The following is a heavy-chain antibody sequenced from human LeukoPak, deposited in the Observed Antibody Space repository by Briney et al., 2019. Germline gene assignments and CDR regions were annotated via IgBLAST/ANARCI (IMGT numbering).Heavy chain of an antibody. D-gene: IGHD2-2*01. CDR3: ARGRAVVVPAAMAYGMDV. V-gene: IGHV4-34*01. Sequence: SETLSLTCAVYGGSFSGYYWSWLRQPPGKGLEWIGEINHSGSTNYNPSLKSRVTISVDTSKNQFSLKLSSVTAADTAVYYCARGRAVVVPAAMAYGMDVWGKGTTVTVSS. CDR1: GGSFSGYY. J-gene: IGHJ6*04. CDR2: INHSGST.